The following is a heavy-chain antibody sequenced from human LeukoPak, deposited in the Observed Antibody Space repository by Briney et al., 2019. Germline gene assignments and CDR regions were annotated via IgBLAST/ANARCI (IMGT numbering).Heavy chain of an antibody. Sequence: PGGSLRLSCAAYGFTFSSYWMHWVRHAPGKGLVWLSRIKSDGRSTSYADSVKGRFTISRDNAKSTLYLQMNSLRAEDTAVYYCARDNGDYVSVDYWGQGTLVTVSS. J-gene: IGHJ4*02. D-gene: IGHD4-17*01. V-gene: IGHV3-74*01. CDR3: ARDNGDYVSVDY. CDR2: IKSDGRST. CDR1: GFTFSSYW.